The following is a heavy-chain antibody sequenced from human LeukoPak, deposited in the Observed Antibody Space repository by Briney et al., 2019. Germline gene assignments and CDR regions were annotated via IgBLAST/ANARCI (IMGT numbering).Heavy chain of an antibody. CDR3: ASLSFDSSGYYLRY. D-gene: IGHD3-22*01. J-gene: IGHJ4*02. Sequence: PSETLSLTCTVSGGSFSSYYWSWIRQPPGKGLEWIGYIYYSGSTNYNPSLKSRVIISVETSKNQFSLKLSSMTAADTAVYYCASLSFDSSGYYLRYWGQGTLVTVSS. CDR2: IYYSGST. CDR1: GGSFSSYY. V-gene: IGHV4-59*01.